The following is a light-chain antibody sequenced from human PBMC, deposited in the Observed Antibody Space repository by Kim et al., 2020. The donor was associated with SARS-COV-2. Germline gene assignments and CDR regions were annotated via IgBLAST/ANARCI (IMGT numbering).Light chain of an antibody. CDR3: QHLSSPLT. J-gene: IGKJ4*01. V-gene: IGKV1-9*01. CDR1: QDISTY. Sequence: SASFGNRVTITCRASQDISTYLAWYQQKPGKAPNLLICAASTLQSGVPSRFSGSGSGTEFTLTISSLQPEDFATYYCQHLSSPLTFGGGTKVDIK. CDR2: AAS.